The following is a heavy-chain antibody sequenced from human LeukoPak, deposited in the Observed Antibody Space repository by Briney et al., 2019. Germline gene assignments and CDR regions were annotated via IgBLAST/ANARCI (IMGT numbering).Heavy chain of an antibody. CDR1: GFTFDDYA. Sequence: GGSLRLSCAASGFTFDDYAMHWVRQAPGKGLEWVAGISWSSRALAYADSVKGRFTISRDNAKNSLYLQMNSLRVEDTAVYYCARDSGSGYDFGYWGQGTLVTVSS. J-gene: IGHJ4*02. CDR3: ARDSGSGYDFGY. D-gene: IGHD5-12*01. CDR2: ISWSSRAL. V-gene: IGHV3-9*01.